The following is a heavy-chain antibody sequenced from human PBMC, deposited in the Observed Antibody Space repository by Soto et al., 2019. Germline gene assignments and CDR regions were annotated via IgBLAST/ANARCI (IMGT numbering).Heavy chain of an antibody. D-gene: IGHD5-18*01. CDR2: ISGSGGSR. J-gene: IGHJ4*02. CDR1: GFSFGTYA. CDR3: AKDKDTAMVRYYFDY. Sequence: PGGSLRLSCATSGFSFGTYAMHWVRQAPGKGLEWVAVISGSGGSRYYGDSVKGRFTISRDNSKNTLYLQMNSLRAEDTAVYYCAKDKDTAMVRYYFDYWGQGTLVTVSS. V-gene: IGHV3-23*01.